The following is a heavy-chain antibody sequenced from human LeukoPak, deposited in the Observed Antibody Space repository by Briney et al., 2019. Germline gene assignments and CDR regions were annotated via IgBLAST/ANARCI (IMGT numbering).Heavy chain of an antibody. CDR1: RYSFTSYW. CDR3: ARLINLEMATIRGYFDY. CDR2: IYPGDSDT. D-gene: IGHD5-24*01. J-gene: IGHJ4*02. Sequence: GESLQISCKGSRYSFTSYWIGWVRQMSGEGLEWMGMIYPGDSDTSYGPSFQGQVTISADKSISTAYLQRRSLKASDTAMYYCARLINLEMATIRGYFDYWGQGTLVTVSS. V-gene: IGHV5-51*01.